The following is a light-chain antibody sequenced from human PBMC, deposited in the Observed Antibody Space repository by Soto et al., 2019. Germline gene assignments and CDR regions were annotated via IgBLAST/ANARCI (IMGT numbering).Light chain of an antibody. J-gene: IGKJ5*01. V-gene: IGKV2-28*01. CDR3: MKALQTPIN. Sequence: DIVITHSPLALPVSPVDPASISFMSSQILLHTNGNNYLDWYLQKAGQSPQLLIYLGSNRASGVPDRFSGSGSGTDFTLKISRVEAEDVGVYYCMKALQTPINFGQGTRLEIK. CDR2: LGS. CDR1: QILLHTNGNNY.